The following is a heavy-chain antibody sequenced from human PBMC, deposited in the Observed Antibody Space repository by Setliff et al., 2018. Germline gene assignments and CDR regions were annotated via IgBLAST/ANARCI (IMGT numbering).Heavy chain of an antibody. Sequence: PSETLSLTCSVSGGYISTYHWSWVRQAPGKGLQWIGYIFYTGATNLNPSLKSRVTISLDTSKSQFSLKLSSVTAADAAVYYCARDNRARHYMDVWGKGTTVTVSS. CDR1: GGYISTYH. CDR3: ARDNRARHYMDV. J-gene: IGHJ6*03. D-gene: IGHD3-10*01. V-gene: IGHV4-59*01. CDR2: IFYTGAT.